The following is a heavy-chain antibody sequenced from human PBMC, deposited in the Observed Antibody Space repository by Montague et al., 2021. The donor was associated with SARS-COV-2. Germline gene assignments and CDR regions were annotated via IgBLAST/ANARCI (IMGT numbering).Heavy chain of an antibody. J-gene: IGHJ3*01. V-gene: IGHV4-34*01. Sequence: SETLSLTCAVYGGSFSTYYWSWHRQSPSRGQERIAEINNSGTANYNPYPTRRVSISVDTSKNQFTLKLTSVTAADTAMYYCAKEREVVRAARTLVAFDLWGQGTMVTVSS. CDR1: GGSFSTYY. CDR3: AKEREVVRAARTLVAFDL. D-gene: IGHD2-2*01. CDR2: INNSGTA.